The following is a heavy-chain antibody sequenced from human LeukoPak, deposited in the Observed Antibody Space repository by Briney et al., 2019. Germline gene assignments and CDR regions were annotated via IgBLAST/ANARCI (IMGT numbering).Heavy chain of an antibody. V-gene: IGHV4-34*01. J-gene: IGHJ6*03. CDR1: GGSFSGYY. Sequence: PSETLSLTCAVYGGSFSGYYWSWIRQPPGKGLEWIGEINHSGSTNYNPSLKSRVTISVDTSKNQFSLKLSSVTAADTAVYYCARASYYYGSGSYPMHYYYYYYMDVWGKGTTVTISS. D-gene: IGHD3-10*01. CDR3: ARASYYYGSGSYPMHYYYYYYMDV. CDR2: INHSGST.